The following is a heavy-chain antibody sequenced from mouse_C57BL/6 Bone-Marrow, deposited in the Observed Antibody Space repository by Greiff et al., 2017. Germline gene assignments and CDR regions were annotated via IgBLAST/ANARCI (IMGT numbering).Heavy chain of an antibody. CDR2: ISSGSSTI. CDR1: GFTFSDYG. V-gene: IGHV5-17*01. Sequence: EVMLVESGGGLVKPGGSLKLSCVASGFTFSDYGMHWVRQAPEKGLEWVAYISSGSSTIYYADTVKGRFTISRDNAKNTLFLQMTRLRSEDTAMYYSERVGGSSYLAWFAYWGQGTLVTVSA. D-gene: IGHD1-1*01. J-gene: IGHJ3*01. CDR3: ERVGGSSYLAWFAY.